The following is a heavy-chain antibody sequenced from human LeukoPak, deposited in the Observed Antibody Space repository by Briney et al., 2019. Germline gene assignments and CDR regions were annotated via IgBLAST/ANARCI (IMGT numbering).Heavy chain of an antibody. CDR1: GYSVTNYW. Sequence: GESLKISCEGSGYSVTNYWIAWVRQMPGKGLEWMGIIYPGDSDATYSPSFQGQVTISTDKYIGTAYLQWSSLKASDTAMYYCARGIRLVRGVITPNFDYWGQGTLVTVSS. CDR3: ARGIRLVRGVITPNFDY. D-gene: IGHD3-10*01. V-gene: IGHV5-51*01. J-gene: IGHJ4*02. CDR2: IYPGDSDA.